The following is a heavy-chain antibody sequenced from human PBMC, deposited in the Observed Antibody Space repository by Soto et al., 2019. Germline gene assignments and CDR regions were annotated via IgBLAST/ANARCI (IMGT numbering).Heavy chain of an antibody. J-gene: IGHJ6*02. D-gene: IGHD3-3*02. CDR3: ARGIRRSIMPNYYYYGMDV. V-gene: IGHV1-69*12. CDR2: IIPIFGTA. CDR1: GGTFSSYA. Sequence: QVQLVQSGAEVKKPGSSVKVSCKASGGTFSSYAISWVRQAPGQGLEWMGGIIPIFGTANYAQKFQGRVTITADESTSTAYMELSSLRSEDTAVYYCARGIRRSIMPNYYYYGMDVWGQGTAVTVSS.